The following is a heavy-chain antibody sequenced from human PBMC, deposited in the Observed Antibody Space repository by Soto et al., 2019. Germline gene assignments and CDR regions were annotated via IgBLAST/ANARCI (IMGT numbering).Heavy chain of an antibody. D-gene: IGHD5-12*01. V-gene: IGHV4-34*01. J-gene: IGHJ4*02. CDR1: GGSLSGYY. Sequence: QVQLQQWGAGLLKPSETLSLTCVVYGGSLSGYYWSWIRQPPGKGLEWIGEIKDGGLTNYSPSLNSRATISADTPKNHFSLKLHSGTAADRAVYYCARGQEGVVATHWDQGTLVTVSS. CDR2: IKDGGLT. CDR3: ARGQEGVVATH.